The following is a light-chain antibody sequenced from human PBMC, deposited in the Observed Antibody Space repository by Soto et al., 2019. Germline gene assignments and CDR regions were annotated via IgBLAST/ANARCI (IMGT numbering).Light chain of an antibody. Sequence: EIVMTQSPATLSVSPGERATLSCRASQSVSSYLAWYQQTPGQAPRLLIYGASTRATGIPARFSGSGSGTEFTLTISSLQSEDFAVYYCQQYNNWPHTFGQGTKVEIK. CDR3: QQYNNWPHT. CDR2: GAS. CDR1: QSVSSY. J-gene: IGKJ1*01. V-gene: IGKV3-15*01.